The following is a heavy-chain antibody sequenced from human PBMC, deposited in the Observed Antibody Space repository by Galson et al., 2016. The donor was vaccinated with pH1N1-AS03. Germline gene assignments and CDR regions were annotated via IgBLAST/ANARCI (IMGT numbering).Heavy chain of an antibody. CDR2: IKTDGGDK. D-gene: IGHD1-1*01. V-gene: IGHV3-7*03. CDR3: ARENWSVEY. Sequence: LSLTCTVSGGYFRSSNYYWGWIRQAPGKGLEWVANIKTDGGDKNYVDSVKGRFIISRDNAKNSLYLQMNSLRAEDTAVYYCARENWSVEYWGQGTLVIVSS. CDR1: GGYFRSSNYY. J-gene: IGHJ4*02.